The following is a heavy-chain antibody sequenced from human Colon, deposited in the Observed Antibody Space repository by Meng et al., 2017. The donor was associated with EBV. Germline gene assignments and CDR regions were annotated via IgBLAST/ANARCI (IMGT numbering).Heavy chain of an antibody. CDR1: GGSISSNGDY. CDR2: ISYSGRT. V-gene: IGHV4-39*07. D-gene: IGHD1-14*01. J-gene: IGHJ5*02. Sequence: QLQLQESGPGPVKPSETLSLTCIVSGGSISSNGDYLGWIRQPPGKGLEWIGSISYSGRTYYTPSLKSRVTISIDTSKNQFSLKLSSVTAADTAVYYCARAEYYNWFDPWGQGTLGTVSS. CDR3: ARAEYYNWFDP.